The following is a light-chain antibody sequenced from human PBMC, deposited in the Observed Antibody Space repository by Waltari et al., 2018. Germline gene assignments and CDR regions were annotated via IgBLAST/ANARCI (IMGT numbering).Light chain of an antibody. CDR1: QTMSNW. CDR2: KAS. J-gene: IGKJ1*01. Sequence: DIQMTQSPSILSASVGDTVTITCRASQTMSNWLAWYQQKPGKAPKVLIYKASNLQSGVPSRFSGSVSGTEFTLTISSLQPDDFATYYCQHFSTYSTFGQGTKVEIK. CDR3: QHFSTYST. V-gene: IGKV1-5*03.